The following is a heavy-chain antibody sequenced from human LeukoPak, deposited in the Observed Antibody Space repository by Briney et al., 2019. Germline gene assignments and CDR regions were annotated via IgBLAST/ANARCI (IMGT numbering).Heavy chain of an antibody. CDR3: AGEAGPRGVGYFDY. J-gene: IGHJ4*02. CDR1: GGTFSSYA. CDR2: IIPTFGTA. V-gene: IGHV1-69*05. D-gene: IGHD2-15*01. Sequence: SVKVSCKASGGTFSSYAISWVRQAPGQGLEWMGRIIPTFGTANYAQKFQGRVTITTDESTSTAYMELSSLRSEDTAVYYCAGEAGPRGVGYFDYWGQGTLVTVSS.